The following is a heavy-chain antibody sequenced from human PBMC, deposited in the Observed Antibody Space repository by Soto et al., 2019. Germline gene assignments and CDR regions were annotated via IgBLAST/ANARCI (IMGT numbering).Heavy chain of an antibody. CDR2: ITSDSSTI. D-gene: IGHD2-8*01. V-gene: IGHV3-48*02. CDR1: GFTFSSYS. J-gene: IGHJ6*02. Sequence: LSCAASGFTFSSYSINWVRQAPGKGLEWFSYITSDSSTISYADSVKGRFTVSRDNAKNSLYLQMNSLRDEDTAVYYCARVGRGVYGMDVWGQGTSVTVSS. CDR3: ARVGRGVYGMDV.